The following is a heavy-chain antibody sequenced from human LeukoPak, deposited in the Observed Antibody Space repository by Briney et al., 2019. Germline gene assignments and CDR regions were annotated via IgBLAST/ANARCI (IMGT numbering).Heavy chain of an antibody. CDR2: INPSGGDT. D-gene: IGHD6-19*01. CDR3: ARAVADTEGGGF. J-gene: IGHJ4*02. V-gene: IGHV1-46*01. CDR1: GYTFTSYS. Sequence: ASVKVSCKASGYTFTSYSINWVRQAPGQGLEWMGIINPSGGDTSYAEKFQGRVTMTRDKSTTTVYMELSSLTSEDTAVYYCARAVADTEGGGFWGQGTLVTVSS.